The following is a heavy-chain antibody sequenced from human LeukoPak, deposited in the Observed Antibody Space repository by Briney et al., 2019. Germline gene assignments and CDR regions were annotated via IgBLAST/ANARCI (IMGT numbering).Heavy chain of an antibody. V-gene: IGHV3-49*04. D-gene: IGHD3-16*01. CDR1: GFTFGDYA. Sequence: PGGSLRLSCTASGFTFGDYAMSWVRQAPGKGLEWVGFIRSKAYGGTTEYAASVKGRFTISRDDSKSIAYLQMNRLKTEDTAVYYCTAFGGVIDFDYWGQGTLVTVSS. CDR2: IRSKAYGGTT. CDR3: TAFGGVIDFDY. J-gene: IGHJ4*02.